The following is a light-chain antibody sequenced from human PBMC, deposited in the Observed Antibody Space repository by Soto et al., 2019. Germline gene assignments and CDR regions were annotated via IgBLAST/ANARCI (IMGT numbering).Light chain of an antibody. Sequence: EIVLTPSPAPLALSPGERAPLPRRASQTVSSKLAWYQHKPGQAPRLLIYDTSNRATGIPARFSGSGSGTDFTLTISSLEPEDFAVYYCHQRKSWPRTFGQGTKVDIK. J-gene: IGKJ1*01. CDR1: QTVSSK. CDR3: HQRKSWPRT. CDR2: DTS. V-gene: IGKV3-11*01.